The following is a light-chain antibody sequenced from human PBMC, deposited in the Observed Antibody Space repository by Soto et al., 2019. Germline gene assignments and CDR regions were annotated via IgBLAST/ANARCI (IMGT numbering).Light chain of an antibody. CDR3: DSYTSSSRV. V-gene: IGLV2-14*01. J-gene: IGLJ3*02. Sequence: SVLTQPASVSGSRGQSITISCTGTSSDVGAYNYVSWYQQHPGKAPKLIIYEVTNRPSGVSDRFSASKSGNTASLTISGLQAEDEADYYCDSYTSSSRVFGGGTKVTVL. CDR1: SSDVGAYNY. CDR2: EVT.